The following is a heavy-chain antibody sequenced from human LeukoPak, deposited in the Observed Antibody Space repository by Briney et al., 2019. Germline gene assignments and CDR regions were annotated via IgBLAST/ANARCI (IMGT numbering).Heavy chain of an antibody. Sequence: SQTPSLTCAISGDSVSSNSAAWNWIRQSPSRGLEWLGRTYYRSKWYNDYAVSVKSRITINPDTSKNQFSLQLNSVTPEDTAVYYCARVGCSSTSCYGPFDYWGQGTLVTVSS. CDR3: ARVGCSSTSCYGPFDY. CDR2: TYYRSKWYN. J-gene: IGHJ4*02. CDR1: GDSVSSNSAA. D-gene: IGHD2-2*01. V-gene: IGHV6-1*01.